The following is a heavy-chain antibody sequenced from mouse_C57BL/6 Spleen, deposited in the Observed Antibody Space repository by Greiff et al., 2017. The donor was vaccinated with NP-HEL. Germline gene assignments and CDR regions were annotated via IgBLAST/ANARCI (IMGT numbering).Heavy chain of an antibody. CDR1: GFTFSSYA. Sequence: EVQLVESGGGLVKPGGSLKLSCAASGFTFSSYAMSWVRQTPEKRLEWVATISDGGSYTYYPDNVKGRFTISRDNAKNNLYLQMSHLKSEDTAMYYCARDRGGYYYGSSYGGFAYWGQGTLVTVSA. CDR3: ARDRGGYYYGSSYGGFAY. CDR2: ISDGGSYT. V-gene: IGHV5-4*01. J-gene: IGHJ3*01. D-gene: IGHD1-1*01.